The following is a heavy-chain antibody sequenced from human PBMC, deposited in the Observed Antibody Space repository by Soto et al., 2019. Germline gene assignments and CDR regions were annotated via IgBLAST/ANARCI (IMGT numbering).Heavy chain of an antibody. CDR1: GYTFTGYY. CDR2: INPNSGGT. CDR3: ARDLGVYCSSTSCRVSYYYYGMDV. J-gene: IGHJ6*02. V-gene: IGHV1-2*04. D-gene: IGHD2-2*01. Sequence: GASVKVSCKASGYTFTGYYMHWVRQAPGQGLEWMGWINPNSGGTNYAQKFQGWVTMTRDTSISTAYMELSRLRSDDTAVYYCARDLGVYCSSTSCRVSYYYYGMDVWGQGTTVTVSS.